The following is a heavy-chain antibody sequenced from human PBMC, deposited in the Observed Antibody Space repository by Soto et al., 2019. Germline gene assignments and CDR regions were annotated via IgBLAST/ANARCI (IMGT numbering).Heavy chain of an antibody. J-gene: IGHJ5*02. CDR3: ARYTAMGLNCFDP. Sequence: ASVKVSCKASGYTFTGHYMNWVRQAPGQGLEWMGWINPNSGGTNYAQKFQGWVTMTRDTSISTAYMELSRLRSDDTAVYYCARYTAMGLNCFDPWGQGTLVTVSS. CDR1: GYTFTGHY. V-gene: IGHV1-2*04. D-gene: IGHD5-18*01. CDR2: INPNSGGT.